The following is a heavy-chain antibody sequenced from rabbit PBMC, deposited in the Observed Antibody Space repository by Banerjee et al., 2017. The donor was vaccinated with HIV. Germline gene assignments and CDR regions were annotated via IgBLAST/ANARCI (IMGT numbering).Heavy chain of an antibody. D-gene: IGHD3-1*01. CDR3: ARDRGTDWYFVL. CDR2: IVAGSSGNT. CDR1: GFSFSSGYD. V-gene: IGHV1S40*01. Sequence: QSLEESGGGLVKPEGSLTLTCTASGFSFSSGYDMSWVRQAPGKGLEWIGCIVAGSSGNTYYASWAKGRFTISKTSSTTVTLEMTSLTAADTATYFCARDRGTDWYFVLWGQGTLVTVS. J-gene: IGHJ4*01.